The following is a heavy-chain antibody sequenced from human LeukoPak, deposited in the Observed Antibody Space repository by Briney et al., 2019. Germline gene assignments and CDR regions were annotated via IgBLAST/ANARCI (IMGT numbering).Heavy chain of an antibody. Sequence: SETLSLTCTVYGGSFSGYYWSWIRQPPGKGLEWIGEINHSGSTNYNPSLKSRVTISVDTSKNQFSLKLSSVTAADTAVYYCARRGFDPWGQGTLVTVSS. V-gene: IGHV4-34*01. CDR3: ARRGFDP. CDR2: INHSGST. CDR1: GGSFSGYY. J-gene: IGHJ5*02.